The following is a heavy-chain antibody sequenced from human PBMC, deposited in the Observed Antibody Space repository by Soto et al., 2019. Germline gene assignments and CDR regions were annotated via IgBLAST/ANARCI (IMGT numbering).Heavy chain of an antibody. J-gene: IGHJ6*02. CDR1: GASISSDGYF. D-gene: IGHD1-26*01. Sequence: NPSETLSLTCSVSGASISSDGYFWSWVRQHPEKGLEWIGYIYYSGSTYYNPSLESRFTISVDTSKSQFSPRLNSVTAADTAVYFCARCGSYLSGEYALDVWGQGTTVTVSS. V-gene: IGHV4-31*03. CDR3: ARCGSYLSGEYALDV. CDR2: IYYSGST.